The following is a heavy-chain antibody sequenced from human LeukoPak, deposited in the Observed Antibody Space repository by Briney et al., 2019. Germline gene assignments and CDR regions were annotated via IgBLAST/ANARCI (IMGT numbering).Heavy chain of an antibody. CDR2: INTNTGNP. J-gene: IGHJ3*02. CDR3: AREYSSSWLDAFDI. CDR1: GGVFTTYA. D-gene: IGHD6-13*01. Sequence: ASVKVSCKASGGVFTTYAISWVRQAPGQGLEWMGWINTNTGNPTYAQGFTGRFVFSLDTSVSTAYLQISSLKAEDTAVYYCAREYSSSWLDAFDIWGQGIMVTVSS. V-gene: IGHV7-4-1*02.